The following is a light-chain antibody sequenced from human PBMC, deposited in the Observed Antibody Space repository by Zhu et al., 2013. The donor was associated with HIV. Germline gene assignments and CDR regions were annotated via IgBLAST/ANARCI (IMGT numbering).Light chain of an antibody. CDR2: HIS. Sequence: DIVMTQTPLSSPVTLGQPASISYRSSQGLVHSDGNTYLSWLQQRPGQPPRLLIYHISNRFSGVPDRFSGSGAGTDFTLKISRVEAEDVGVYYCMQALETPYSFGQGTKLEIK. J-gene: IGKJ2*03. V-gene: IGKV2-24*01. CDR3: MQALETPYS. CDR1: QGLVHSDGNTY.